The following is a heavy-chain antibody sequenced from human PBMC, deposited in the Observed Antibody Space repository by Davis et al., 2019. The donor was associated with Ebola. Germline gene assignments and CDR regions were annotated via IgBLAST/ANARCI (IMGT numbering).Heavy chain of an antibody. J-gene: IGHJ6*02. Sequence: MPSETLSLTCTVSAGSISSGGYSWSWIRQHPGKGLEWIWYIYYRGSTYYNPSLKSRVTISVDTSKNQFSLKLSSVTAADTAVYYCARLPSGDYGMDVWGQGTTVTVSS. V-gene: IGHV4-31*03. D-gene: IGHD3-10*01. CDR1: AGSISSGGYS. CDR3: ARLPSGDYGMDV. CDR2: IYYRGST.